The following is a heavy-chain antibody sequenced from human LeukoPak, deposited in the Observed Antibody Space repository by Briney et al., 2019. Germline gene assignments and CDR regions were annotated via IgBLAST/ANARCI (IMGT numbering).Heavy chain of an antibody. D-gene: IGHD3-16*01. J-gene: IGHJ4*02. V-gene: IGHV3-15*01. CDR3: ISALNLVLGELLGY. CDR1: GFIFSKAW. Sequence: GGSLRLSCAASGFIFSKAWMAWVRQAPGKGLEWVGHIKTEAEDGTTDYAAPVKGRFTISRDDAKSTLYLQMNSLNTEDTAVYFCISALNLVLGELLGYWGQGTLVTVSS. CDR2: IKTEAEDGTT.